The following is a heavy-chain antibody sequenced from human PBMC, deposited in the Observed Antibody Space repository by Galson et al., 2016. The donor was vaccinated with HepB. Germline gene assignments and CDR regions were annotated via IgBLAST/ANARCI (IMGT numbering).Heavy chain of an antibody. Sequence: TLSLTCTVSGGSISSSSYYWGWIRQPPGKGLEWIGSIYYSGSTYYNPSLKSRVTISVDTSKNQFSLKLSSVTAADTAVYYCARPYTYYNFLSAHSNWFDPWGQGTLVTVSS. V-gene: IGHV4-39*01. CDR2: IYYSGST. CDR3: ARPYTYYNFLSAHSNWFDP. D-gene: IGHD3-3*01. J-gene: IGHJ5*02. CDR1: GGSISSSSYY.